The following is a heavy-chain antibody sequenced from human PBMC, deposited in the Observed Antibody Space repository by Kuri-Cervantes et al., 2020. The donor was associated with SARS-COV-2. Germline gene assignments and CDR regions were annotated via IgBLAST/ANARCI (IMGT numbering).Heavy chain of an antibody. CDR3: ARRRPVTTFYRTSYFDY. D-gene: IGHD4-17*01. CDR2: INHSGST. Sequence: SQTLSLTCAVYGGSFSGYYWSWIRQPPGKGLEWIGEINHSGSTNYNPSLKSRVTISVDTSKNQFSLKLSSVTAADTAVYYCARRRPVTTFYRTSYFDYWGQGTLVTVSS. CDR1: GGSFSGYY. J-gene: IGHJ4*02. V-gene: IGHV4-34*01.